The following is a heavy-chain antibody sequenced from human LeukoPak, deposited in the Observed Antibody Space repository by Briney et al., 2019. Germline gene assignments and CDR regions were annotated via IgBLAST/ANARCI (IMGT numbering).Heavy chain of an antibody. CDR1: GFSFSSYS. J-gene: IGHJ4*02. Sequence: PGGSLRLSCAASGFSFSSYSMNWVRQAPGKGLEWVSSISSSSSYIYYADSVKGRFTISRDNAKNSLYLQMNSLRAEDTAVYYCARGVLGCSSTSCYPHFDYWGQGTLVTVSS. D-gene: IGHD2-2*01. CDR2: ISSSSSYI. CDR3: ARGVLGCSSTSCYPHFDY. V-gene: IGHV3-21*01.